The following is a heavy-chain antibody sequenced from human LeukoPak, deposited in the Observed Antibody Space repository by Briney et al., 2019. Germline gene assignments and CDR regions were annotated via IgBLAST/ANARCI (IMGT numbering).Heavy chain of an antibody. V-gene: IGHV3-33*01. CDR2: IWEDGTDK. J-gene: IGHJ4*02. D-gene: IGHD1-26*01. Sequence: GGSLRLSCAASGFTFSSYGMHWVRQAPGKGLEWVALIWEDGTDKYYAYSVKGRFTISRDNSKNTLYLQMDRLRDEDSAVYYCARGSRGAVYFFDYWGQGTLVTVSS. CDR3: ARGSRGAVYFFDY. CDR1: GFTFSSYG.